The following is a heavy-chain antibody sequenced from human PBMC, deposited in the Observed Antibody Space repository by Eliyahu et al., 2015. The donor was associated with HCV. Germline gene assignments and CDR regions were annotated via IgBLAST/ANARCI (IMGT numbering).Heavy chain of an antibody. D-gene: IGHD6-19*01. CDR3: ARDPGSSWFSYWFDT. V-gene: IGHV4-61*02. Sequence: QVQLQESGPGLVKPSQTLSLTCSVSGASISSNSYYWSWIRQPAGKGLEWIGRIHTSGNIDYNPSLNSRVTISMDTSKNQFSLQLRSVTAADTAVYFCARDPGSSWFSYWFDTWGQGTLVTVSS. J-gene: IGHJ5*02. CDR2: IHTSGNI. CDR1: GASISSNSYY.